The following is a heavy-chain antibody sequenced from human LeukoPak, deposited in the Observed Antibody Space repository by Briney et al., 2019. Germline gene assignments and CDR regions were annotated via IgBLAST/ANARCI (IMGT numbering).Heavy chain of an antibody. Sequence: PVGSLRLSCAASGFTFSSYSMNWVRQAPGKGLEWVSSISSSSSYIYYADSVKGRFTISRDNAKNSLYLQMNSLRAEDTAVYYCARDAVGVLPTFHYWAQGTLVTVSS. D-gene: IGHD3-3*01. CDR3: ARDAVGVLPTFHY. J-gene: IGHJ4*02. CDR2: ISSSSSYI. CDR1: GFTFSSYS. V-gene: IGHV3-21*01.